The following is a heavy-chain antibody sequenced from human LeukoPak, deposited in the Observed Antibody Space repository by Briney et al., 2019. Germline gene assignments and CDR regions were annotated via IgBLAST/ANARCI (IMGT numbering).Heavy chain of an antibody. CDR2: MNPNSGNT. V-gene: IGHV1-8*01. CDR3: ARVSRNYDILTGNWYFDL. J-gene: IGHJ2*01. D-gene: IGHD3-9*01. CDR1: GYTFTSYD. Sequence: ASVKVSCKASGYTFTSYDINWVRQATGQGLEWMGWMNPNSGNTGYAQKFQGRVTMTRNTSISTAYMELSSLRSEDTAVYYCARVSRNYDILTGNWYFDLWGRGTLVTVSS.